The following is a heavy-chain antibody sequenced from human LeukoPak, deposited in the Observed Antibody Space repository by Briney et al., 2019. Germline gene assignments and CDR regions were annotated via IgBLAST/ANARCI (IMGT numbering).Heavy chain of an antibody. V-gene: IGHV3-30*02. Sequence: GGSLRLSCAASGFTFSNYGMHWVRQTPGKGLEWVAFVQNDGSDKFFADSVKGRFTVSRDNSKNTLYLQMNSLRADETAVYYCAKERQLEPFDCWGQGTLVTVSS. CDR2: VQNDGSDK. J-gene: IGHJ4*02. D-gene: IGHD1-1*01. CDR3: AKERQLEPFDC. CDR1: GFTFSNYG.